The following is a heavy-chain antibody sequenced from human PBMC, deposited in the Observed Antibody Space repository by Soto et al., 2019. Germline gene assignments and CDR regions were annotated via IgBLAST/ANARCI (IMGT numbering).Heavy chain of an antibody. J-gene: IGHJ5*02. D-gene: IGHD2-2*01. V-gene: IGHV1-69*13. Sequence: SVKVSCKASGGTFSSYSISWVRRAPGQGLEWMGGIIPIFGTANYAQKFQGRVTITADESTSTAYMELRSLRSEDTAVYYCARAPVLGYCSSTSCYVNWFDPWGHGTLVTASS. CDR1: GGTFSSYS. CDR2: IIPIFGTA. CDR3: ARAPVLGYCSSTSCYVNWFDP.